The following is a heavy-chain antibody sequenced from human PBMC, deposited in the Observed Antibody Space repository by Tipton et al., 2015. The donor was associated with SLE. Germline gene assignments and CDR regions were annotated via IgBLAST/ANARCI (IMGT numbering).Heavy chain of an antibody. CDR3: ATPGSSLYYYYGMDV. D-gene: IGHD1-26*01. J-gene: IGHJ6*02. CDR1: GFTFDDYA. Sequence: SLRLSCAASGFTFDDYAMHWVRQAPGKGPEWVSLISWDGGSTYYADSVKGRFTISRGNSKNSLYLQMNSLRAEDTAVYYCATPGSSLYYYYGMDVWGQGTTVTVSS. V-gene: IGHV3-43D*03. CDR2: ISWDGGST.